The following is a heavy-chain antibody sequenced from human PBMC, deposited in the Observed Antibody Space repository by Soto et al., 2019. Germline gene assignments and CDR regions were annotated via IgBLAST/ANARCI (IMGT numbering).Heavy chain of an antibody. CDR3: ASGPDSSSSSWPYNWFDP. Sequence: QAHLVETGGGLVKPGGSLRLSCAVSGFTFSDYYMSWIRQAPGKGLEWISYISSSGSTINYADSVKGRFTISRDNAKNSLFLQMNNLRAEDTAVYYCASGPDSSSSSWPYNWFDPWGQGTLVTVSS. CDR2: ISSSGSTI. V-gene: IGHV3-11*01. CDR1: GFTFSDYY. J-gene: IGHJ5*02. D-gene: IGHD6-13*01.